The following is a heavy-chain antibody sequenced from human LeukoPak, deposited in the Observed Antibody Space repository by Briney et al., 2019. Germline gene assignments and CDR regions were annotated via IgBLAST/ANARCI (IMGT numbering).Heavy chain of an antibody. Sequence: SETLSLTCAVYGGSLSAYYWTWIRQPPGKGLEWIGEINHGGSTNYNPSLKSRVTISVDTSKNQFSLKLTSVTAADTAVYYCARQTGVGLFILPGGRGTLVTVSS. D-gene: IGHD3-3*01. CDR3: ARQTGVGLFILP. CDR1: GGSLSAYY. V-gene: IGHV4-34*01. J-gene: IGHJ4*02. CDR2: INHGGST.